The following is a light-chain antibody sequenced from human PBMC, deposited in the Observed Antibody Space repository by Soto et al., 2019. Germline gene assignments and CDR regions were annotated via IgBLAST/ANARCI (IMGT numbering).Light chain of an antibody. Sequence: QSALSQPASVSGSPGQSVTISCSGTGNDVGNYNLVSWYQQHPGKVPKLLIYEVGRRPSGVSDRFSASKSGNTASLTISGLQADDEADYYCCSSSGVTTWIFGGGTKLTVL. CDR3: CSSSGVTTWI. J-gene: IGLJ3*02. CDR2: EVG. V-gene: IGLV2-23*02. CDR1: GNDVGNYNL.